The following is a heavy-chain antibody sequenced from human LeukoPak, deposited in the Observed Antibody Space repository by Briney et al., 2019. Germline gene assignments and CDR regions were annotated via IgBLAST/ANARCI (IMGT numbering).Heavy chain of an antibody. D-gene: IGHD4-11*01. CDR2: ISNYFGVT. CDR3: ARDSDYSGNGNGDWFDP. J-gene: IGHJ5*02. V-gene: IGHV1-18*04. Sequence: ASVKVSCKASGFRFTSFGVSWVRQAPGQGLEWMGWISNYFGVTHYAEKFEDRVTMTIDTSTATAYMELRSLRYDDTAKYYCARDSDYSGNGNGDWFDPWGQGTVVTVSS. CDR1: GFRFTSFG.